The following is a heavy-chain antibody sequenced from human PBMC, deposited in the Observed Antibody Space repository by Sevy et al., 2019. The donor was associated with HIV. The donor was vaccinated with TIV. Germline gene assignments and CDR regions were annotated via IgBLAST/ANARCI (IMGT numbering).Heavy chain of an antibody. D-gene: IGHD2-15*01. J-gene: IGHJ5*02. CDR3: ATEGLRYYIGASLYQGDWFDP. CDR2: FDPEDGET. CDR1: EYTLTQLS. V-gene: IGHV1-24*01. Sequence: ASVKVSCKVSEYTLTQLSMHWVRQAPGKGLEWMGHFDPEDGETIYGQKFQGTVTMTEDTSANTAYMQLNSLTSEDTAVYYCATEGLRYYIGASLYQGDWFDPWGQGTLVTVSS.